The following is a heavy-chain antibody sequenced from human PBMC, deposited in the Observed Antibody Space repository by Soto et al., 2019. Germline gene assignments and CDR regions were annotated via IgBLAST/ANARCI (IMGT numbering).Heavy chain of an antibody. CDR2: IYPGDSDA. CDR1: GYSFTSYW. J-gene: IGHJ6*02. Sequence: PGESLKISCKGSGYSFTSYWIGWVRQMPGKGLEWLGIIYPGDSDARYSPSFQGQVTISADKSISTAYLQWDSLKASDTAIYYCANGPCEPSCSPFEGPYYGMDVWGQGTTVTVSS. D-gene: IGHD2-2*01. V-gene: IGHV5-51*01. CDR3: ANGPCEPSCSPFEGPYYGMDV.